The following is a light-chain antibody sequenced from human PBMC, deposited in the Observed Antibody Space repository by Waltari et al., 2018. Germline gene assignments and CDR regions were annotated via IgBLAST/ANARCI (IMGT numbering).Light chain of an antibody. J-gene: IGKJ1*01. V-gene: IGKV2-30*02. CDR3: MQGTHWPPWT. Sequence: EVVLTQSPLFLPVALGQPASISCRSSESLVRREGNTYLYWIHQRPGQSPRRLIYKVSNRDSGVPDRFSGSGSGSDFTLEISRVEAEDVGIYYCMQGTHWPPWTFGQGTKVEI. CDR1: ESLVRREGNTY. CDR2: KVS.